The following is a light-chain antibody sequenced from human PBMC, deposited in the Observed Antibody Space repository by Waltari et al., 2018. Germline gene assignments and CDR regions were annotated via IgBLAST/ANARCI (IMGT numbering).Light chain of an antibody. Sequence: SFVLTQPPSLSVSPGQTAKITCSADVLPKQFAYWYLQKPGQAPLLLIHKDTPRPPRVPERFSGSNSGTTVTLTISGVQAEDEADYYCQSADKTGSHVVFGGGTKLTVL. J-gene: IGLJ2*01. CDR2: KDT. V-gene: IGLV3-25*03. CDR3: QSADKTGSHVV. CDR1: VLPKQF.